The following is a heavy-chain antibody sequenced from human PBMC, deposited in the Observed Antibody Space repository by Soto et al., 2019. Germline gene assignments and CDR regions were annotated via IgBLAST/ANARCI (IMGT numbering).Heavy chain of an antibody. D-gene: IGHD5-12*01. CDR1: GGSISSGGYY. V-gene: IGHV4-31*03. J-gene: IGHJ4*02. CDR2: IYYSGTT. CDR3: ARSDGYNFDY. Sequence: QVQLQESGPGLVKPSQTLSLTCTVSGGSISSGGYYWSWIRQHPGKGLEWIGYIYYSGTTYYNPSLKSRVAISVDTSKDQFSLNLSSATAADTAVYYCARSDGYNFDYWGQGTLVTVSS.